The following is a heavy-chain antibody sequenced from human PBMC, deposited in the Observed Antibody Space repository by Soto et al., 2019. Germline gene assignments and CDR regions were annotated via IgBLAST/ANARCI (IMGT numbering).Heavy chain of an antibody. Sequence: GESLKISCKGSGYSFTSYWIGWVRQMPGKGLEWMGIIYPGDSDTRYSPSFQGQVTISADKSISTAYLQWSSLKASDTAMYYCARLTCGRPRPMVATCGGGYFDYWGQGTLVTVSS. CDR2: IYPGDSDT. CDR3: ARLTCGRPRPMVATCGGGYFDY. CDR1: GYSFTSYW. V-gene: IGHV5-51*01. D-gene: IGHD5-12*01. J-gene: IGHJ4*02.